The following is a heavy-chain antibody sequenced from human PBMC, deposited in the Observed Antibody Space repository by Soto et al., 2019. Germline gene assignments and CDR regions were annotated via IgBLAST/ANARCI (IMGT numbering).Heavy chain of an antibody. CDR3: AREAEADRLSWFDP. J-gene: IGHJ5*02. CDR1: GGSISSYY. D-gene: IGHD6-13*01. CDR2: IYYSGST. Sequence: SETLSLTCTVSGGSISSYYWTWIRQPPGKGLEWIGYIYYSGSTNYNPSLKSRVTISLDTSKSQFSLKLTSVTAANTAVYFCAREAEADRLSWFDPWRQGTVVTVSS. V-gene: IGHV4-59*01.